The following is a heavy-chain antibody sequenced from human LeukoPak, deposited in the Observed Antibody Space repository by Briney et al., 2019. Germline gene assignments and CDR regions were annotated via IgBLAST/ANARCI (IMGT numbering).Heavy chain of an antibody. J-gene: IGHJ4*02. D-gene: IGHD3-16*01. CDR2: VSDGGDTT. CDR3: VKEGRATSYADY. V-gene: IGHV3-23*01. CDR1: GFTFSSRA. Sequence: GGSLRLSCAASGFTFSSRAMSWVREAPGKGLEWVSAVSDGGDTTYYADSVKGRFTISRDNSKNTVDLEMNSLRAEDTALYYCVKEGRATSYADYWGQGTLVTVSS.